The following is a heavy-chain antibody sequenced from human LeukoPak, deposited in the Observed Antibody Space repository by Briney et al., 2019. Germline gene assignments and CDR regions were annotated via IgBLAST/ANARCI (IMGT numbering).Heavy chain of an antibody. J-gene: IGHJ4*02. CDR1: GGSISSGGYY. V-gene: IGHV4-31*03. CDR2: IYYSGST. D-gene: IGHD3-10*01. Sequence: SQTLSLTCTVSGGSISSGGYYWSWIRQHPGKGLEWIGYIYYSGSTNYNPSLKSRVTISVDTSKNQFSLKLSSVTAADTAVYYCARLNYYGSGAYYWGQGILVTVSP. CDR3: ARLNYYGSGAYY.